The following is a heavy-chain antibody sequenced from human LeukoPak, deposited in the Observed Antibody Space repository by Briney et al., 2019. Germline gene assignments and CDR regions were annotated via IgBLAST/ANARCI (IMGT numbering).Heavy chain of an antibody. Sequence: ASVKVSCKASGYTFTSYAMNWVRQAPGQGLEWMGWINTNTGNPTYAQGFTGRFVFSSDTSVSTAYLQISSLKAEDTAVYYCARAPSNVLLWFGESPWFDPWGQGTLVTVSS. CDR3: ARAPSNVLLWFGESPWFDP. CDR2: INTNTGNP. J-gene: IGHJ5*02. D-gene: IGHD3-10*01. CDR1: GYTFTSYA. V-gene: IGHV7-4-1*02.